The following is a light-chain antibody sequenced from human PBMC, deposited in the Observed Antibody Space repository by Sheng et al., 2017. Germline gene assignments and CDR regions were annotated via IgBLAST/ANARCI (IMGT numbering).Light chain of an antibody. CDR1: NIGSKS. V-gene: IGLV3-21*02. CDR2: ANR. CDR3: QVWDADSAHVV. Sequence: SYELTQPPSVSVAPGQTARITCGGNNIGSKSVHWYQQRPGQAPVLVVYANRDRPSGIPERISGSNSANTATLTISRVEAGDEADYYCQVWDADSAHVVFGGGTKLSVL. J-gene: IGLJ2*01.